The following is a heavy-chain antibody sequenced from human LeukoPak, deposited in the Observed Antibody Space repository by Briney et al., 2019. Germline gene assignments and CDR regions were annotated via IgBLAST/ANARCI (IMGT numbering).Heavy chain of an antibody. Sequence: GGSLRLSCAASGFTFSSYSMNWVRQAPGKGLEWVSSISSSSSYIYYADSVKGRFTISRDNAKNSLYLQMNSLRAEDTAVYYCARDMSSEYCSGGSCYSDHYFDYWGQGTLVTVSS. CDR2: ISSSSSYI. CDR1: GFTFSSYS. CDR3: ARDMSSEYCSGGSCYSDHYFDY. V-gene: IGHV3-21*01. J-gene: IGHJ4*02. D-gene: IGHD2-15*01.